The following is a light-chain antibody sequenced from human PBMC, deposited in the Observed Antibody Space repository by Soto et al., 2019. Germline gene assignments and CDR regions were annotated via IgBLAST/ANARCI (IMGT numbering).Light chain of an antibody. V-gene: IGLV4-60*02. Sequence: QSVLTQSSSASASLGSSVKLTCTLSSGHSSYIIAWHQQQPGKAPRYLMKLEGSGTYNKGSGVPDRFSGSSSGADRYLTISNLQFEDEADYYCETWDGNTRVFGTGIKLTVL. CDR2: LEGSGTY. CDR3: ETWDGNTRV. CDR1: SGHSSYI. J-gene: IGLJ1*01.